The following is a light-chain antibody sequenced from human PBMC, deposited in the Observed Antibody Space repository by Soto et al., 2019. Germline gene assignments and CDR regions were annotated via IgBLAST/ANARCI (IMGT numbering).Light chain of an antibody. V-gene: IGKV3-11*01. CDR2: DAS. J-gene: IGKJ2*01. Sequence: EIVLTQSPATLPLSPGERATLSCTASQSVGTYLAWYQHNPGQPPRLLIYDASNRATGIPARFSGSGSGTDFTLTISSPEPEDFAVYYCQQRYNWPNTFGQGTKLEIK. CDR3: QQRYNWPNT. CDR1: QSVGTY.